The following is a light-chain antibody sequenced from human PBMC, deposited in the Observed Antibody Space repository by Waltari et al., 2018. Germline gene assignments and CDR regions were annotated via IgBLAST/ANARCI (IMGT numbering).Light chain of an antibody. CDR1: RNVGTS. Sequence: EVVLTQSPVTLSVSPGERATLSCRGSRNVGTSLAWYQQTPGQAPRLLIYDTSTRATGFPARFSGRGSGTEFTLTISSLQSEDFGVYYCQQYNYWPPAYTFGQGTKLEIK. J-gene: IGKJ2*01. V-gene: IGKV3-15*01. CDR3: QQYNYWPPAYT. CDR2: DTS.